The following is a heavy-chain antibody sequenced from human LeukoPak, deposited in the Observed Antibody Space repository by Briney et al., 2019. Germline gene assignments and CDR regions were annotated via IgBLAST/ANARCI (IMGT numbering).Heavy chain of an antibody. D-gene: IGHD1-20*01. CDR1: GGSISSSSYY. Sequence: SGTLSLTCTVSGGSISSSSYYWGWIRQPPGKGLEWIGSIYYSGSTYYNPSLKSRVTISVDTSKNQFSLKLSSVTAADTAVYYCARDRGPGITGTTGWFDPWGQGTLVTVSS. CDR3: ARDRGPGITGTTGWFDP. CDR2: IYYSGST. V-gene: IGHV4-39*07. J-gene: IGHJ5*02.